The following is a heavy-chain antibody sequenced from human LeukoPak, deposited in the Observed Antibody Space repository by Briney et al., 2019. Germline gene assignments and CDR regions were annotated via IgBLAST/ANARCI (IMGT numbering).Heavy chain of an antibody. V-gene: IGHV3-48*03. D-gene: IGHD3-10*02. Sequence: PGGSLRFSGAASGFTFSSYEMNWVRQAPGKGLEWVSYISSSGSTIYYADSGKGRFTISRDNAKNSLYLQMNSLRAEDTAVYYCAELGITMIGGVWGKGTTVTISS. CDR1: GFTFSSYE. CDR3: AELGITMIGGV. CDR2: ISSSGSTI. J-gene: IGHJ6*04.